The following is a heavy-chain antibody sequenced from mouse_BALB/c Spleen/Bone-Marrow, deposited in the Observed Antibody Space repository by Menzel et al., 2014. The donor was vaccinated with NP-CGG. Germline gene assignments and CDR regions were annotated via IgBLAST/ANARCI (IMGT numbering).Heavy chain of an antibody. V-gene: IGHV1S82*01. D-gene: IGHD2-1*01. J-gene: IGHJ3*01. CDR3: ARFPVYGNYGSWFAY. CDR2: IHPSDSET. Sequence: QVQLQQSGAELVRPGASVKLSCKASGYSFTSYWMNWVKQRPGQGLEWIGMIHPSDSETRLNQKFKDKATLTVDKSSSTAYMQHSSPTSEDSAVYCFARFPVYGNYGSWFAYWGQGTLVTACA. CDR1: GYSFTSYW.